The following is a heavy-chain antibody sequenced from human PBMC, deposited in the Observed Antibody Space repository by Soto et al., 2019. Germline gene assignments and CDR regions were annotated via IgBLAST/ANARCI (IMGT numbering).Heavy chain of an antibody. Sequence: EVQLLESGGGLVQPGGSLRLSCAASGFTFSSYGMTWVRQAPGKGLEWVSFSSATGAGTYYADSVKGRFTISRDNSKITLYLQMTSLRADETAVYYCAKDRRAGGNYGFYSDFWGQGALVIVSS. CDR1: GFTFSSYG. D-gene: IGHD1-7*01. CDR3: AKDRRAGGNYGFYSDF. V-gene: IGHV3-23*01. J-gene: IGHJ4*02. CDR2: SSATGAGT.